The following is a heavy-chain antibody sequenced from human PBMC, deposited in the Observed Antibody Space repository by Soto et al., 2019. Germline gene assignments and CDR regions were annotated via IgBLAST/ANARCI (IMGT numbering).Heavy chain of an antibody. Sequence: GASVKVSCKTPGYIFTAYGLAWLRQAPGQRPEWMGWVSTNDDRTNYAQKFQGRVTMTTDRSTTTTSMELRSLRPDDTAVYYCARELNTESSAYYAFAFWGQGTLVTVSS. CDR2: VSTNDDRT. D-gene: IGHD3-22*01. V-gene: IGHV1-18*01. CDR1: GYIFTAYG. J-gene: IGHJ4*02. CDR3: ARELNTESSAYYAFAF.